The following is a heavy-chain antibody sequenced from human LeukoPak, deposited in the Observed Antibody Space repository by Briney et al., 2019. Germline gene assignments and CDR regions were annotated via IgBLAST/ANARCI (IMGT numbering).Heavy chain of an antibody. J-gene: IGHJ4*02. CDR3: ARGKTMVYCGGDCYRFDN. V-gene: IGHV1-2*02. D-gene: IGHD2-21*02. CDR2: INPNSGGT. CDR1: GYTFTGYY. Sequence: GASVKVSCKASGYTFTGYYMHWVRQAPGQGLEWMGWINPNSGGTNYAQKFQGRVTMTRDTSISTAYMELSRLRSDDTAAYYCARGKTMVYCGGDCYRFDNWGQGTLVTVSS.